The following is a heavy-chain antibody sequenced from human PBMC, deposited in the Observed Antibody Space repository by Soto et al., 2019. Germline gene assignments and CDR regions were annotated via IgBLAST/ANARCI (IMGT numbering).Heavy chain of an antibody. Sequence: SVKVSCKASGGTFSSYAISWVRQAPGQGLEWMGGIIPIFGTANYAQKFQGRVTITADESTSTAYMELSSLRSEDTAVYYCTRSKQWLGHFDYWGQGTLVTVS. D-gene: IGHD6-19*01. CDR3: TRSKQWLGHFDY. J-gene: IGHJ4*02. V-gene: IGHV1-69*13. CDR1: GGTFSSYA. CDR2: IIPIFGTA.